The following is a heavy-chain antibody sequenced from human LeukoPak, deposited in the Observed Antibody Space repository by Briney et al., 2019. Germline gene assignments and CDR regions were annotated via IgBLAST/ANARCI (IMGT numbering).Heavy chain of an antibody. J-gene: IGHJ4*02. CDR3: ARGEDDSSGYYVDAY. CDR2: IIPILGIA. D-gene: IGHD3-22*01. Sequence: SVKVSCKASGGTFSSYAISWVRQAPGQGLEWMGRIIPILGIANYAQKFQGRVTITADKSTSTAYMELSSLRSEDTAVYYCARGEDDSSGYYVDAYWGQGTLATVSS. V-gene: IGHV1-69*04. CDR1: GGTFSSYA.